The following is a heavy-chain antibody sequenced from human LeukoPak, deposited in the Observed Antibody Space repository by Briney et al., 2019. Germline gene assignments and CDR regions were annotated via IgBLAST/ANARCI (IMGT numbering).Heavy chain of an antibody. V-gene: IGHV1-69*13. CDR1: GGSFSSYA. Sequence: WASVTVSCKASGGSFSSYAISWVRQAPGQGLEWMGGIIPIFGTANYAQKFQGRVTITADESTSTAYMELSSLRSEDTAVYYCVVRGVKNYYYYGMDVWGQGTTVTVSS. D-gene: IGHD3-10*01. CDR3: VVRGVKNYYYYGMDV. J-gene: IGHJ6*02. CDR2: IIPIFGTA.